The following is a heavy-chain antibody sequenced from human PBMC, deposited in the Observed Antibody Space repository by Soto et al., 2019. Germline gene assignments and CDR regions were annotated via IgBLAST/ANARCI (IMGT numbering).Heavy chain of an antibody. CDR3: ARWFTYGNFDYFDY. V-gene: IGHV3-74*01. CDR1: GFTFSSYW. Sequence: GGSLRLSCAASGFTFSSYWMHGFRQAPGKGLMWVSRINSGGGTTTYADSVKGRFTISRDNAKNALYLQMNGLRVEDTAVYYCARWFTYGNFDYFDYWGQGTQVTVSS. CDR2: INSGGGTT. D-gene: IGHD3-10*01. J-gene: IGHJ4*02.